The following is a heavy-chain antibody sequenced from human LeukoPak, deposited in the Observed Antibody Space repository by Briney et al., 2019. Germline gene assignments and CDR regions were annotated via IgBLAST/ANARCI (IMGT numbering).Heavy chain of an antibody. CDR3: AKAGVRYYDSSGLHAFDI. CDR1: GGSISSTRYF. CDR2: IYYSGST. Sequence: PSETLSLTCTVSGGSISSTRYFWGWIRQPPGKGLEWLGTIYYSGSTYYNPSLKSRVTMSVDTSRNQFSLKLSSVNAADTAVYYCAKAGVRYYDSSGLHAFDIWGQGTMVTVSS. J-gene: IGHJ3*02. V-gene: IGHV4-39*01. D-gene: IGHD3-22*01.